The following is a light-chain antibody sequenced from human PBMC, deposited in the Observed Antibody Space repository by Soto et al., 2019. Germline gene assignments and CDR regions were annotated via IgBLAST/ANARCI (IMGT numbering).Light chain of an antibody. V-gene: IGLV1-44*01. CDR3: AAWDDRLNGYV. J-gene: IGLJ1*01. CDR2: KNN. Sequence: QSVLTQPPSASGAPGQRVTISCSGSSSNIGSNTVNWYQQLPGTAPKLLIYKNNQRPSGVPDRFSGSKSGTSASLAISGLQSEDGADYYCAAWDDRLNGYVFGTGTKVTVL. CDR1: SSNIGSNT.